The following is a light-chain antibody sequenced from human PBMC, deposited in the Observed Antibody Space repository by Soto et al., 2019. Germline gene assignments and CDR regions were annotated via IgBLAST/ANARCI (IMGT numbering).Light chain of an antibody. CDR3: SSYTSSSTNYV. Sequence: QSALTQPASVSGSPGQSISISCTGTSSDVGGYNYVSWYQQHPGKAPKLMIYEVSNRPSGVSNRFSGSKSGNTASLTISGRQDEDEADYYCSSYTSSSTNYVFGTGTKVTVL. J-gene: IGLJ1*01. CDR2: EVS. V-gene: IGLV2-14*01. CDR1: SSDVGGYNY.